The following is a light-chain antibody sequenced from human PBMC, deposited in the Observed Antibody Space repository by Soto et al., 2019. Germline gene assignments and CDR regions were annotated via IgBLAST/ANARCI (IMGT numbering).Light chain of an antibody. J-gene: IGKJ1*01. V-gene: IGKV2D-29*01. CDR3: MHSVKAPWT. Sequence: EIVLTQTPLSLSVTPGQPATISCKSSQSLVYRDGRTYFYWYLQKPGQPPQVLIYDVSNRSPGVRDRFSGSGTGTDFILKISRVEAEDVGVYYCMHSVKAPWTFGQGTKTEIK. CDR1: QSLVYRDGRTY. CDR2: DVS.